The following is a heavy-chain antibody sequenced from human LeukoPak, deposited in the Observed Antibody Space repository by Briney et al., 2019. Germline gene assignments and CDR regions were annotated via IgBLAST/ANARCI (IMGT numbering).Heavy chain of an antibody. CDR1: GFTFSSFA. V-gene: IGHV3-23*01. CDR2: ISGSGATA. D-gene: IGHD3-22*01. J-gene: IGHJ4*02. Sequence: GGSLRLSCAASGFTFSSFAMIWVRQAPGKGLEWCSAISGSGATAYYADSVKGRFTISRDNSKNTLYLQMNSLRAEDTAVYYCANAYYYDSSGYYAPFDYWGQGTLVTVSS. CDR3: ANAYYYDSSGYYAPFDY.